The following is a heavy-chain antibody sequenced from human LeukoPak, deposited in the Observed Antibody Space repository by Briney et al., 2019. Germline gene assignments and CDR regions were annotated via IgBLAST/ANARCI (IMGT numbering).Heavy chain of an antibody. CDR3: ATDSRGHMTLNAFDI. Sequence: GGSLRLSCAASGFTFSSYGMHWVRQAPGKGLEWVAFIRYDGSNKYYADSVKGRFTISRDNSKNTLYLQMNSLRAEDTAVYYCATDSRGHMTLNAFDIWGQGTMVTVSS. D-gene: IGHD2-21*01. CDR1: GFTFSSYG. J-gene: IGHJ3*02. CDR2: IRYDGSNK. V-gene: IGHV3-30*02.